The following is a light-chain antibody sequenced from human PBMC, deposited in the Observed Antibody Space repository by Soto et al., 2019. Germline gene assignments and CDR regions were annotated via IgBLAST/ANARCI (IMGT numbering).Light chain of an antibody. CDR2: DVS. Sequence: QSALTQPASVSGSPGQSITISCTGTSSDVGGYNYVSWYQQHPGKAPKLMIYDVSNRPSGVSNRFSGSKSGNTASLTISGLQAEDEADYYYSSYTSISTIIVVFGGGTQLTVL. CDR3: SSYTSISTIIVV. J-gene: IGLJ2*01. V-gene: IGLV2-14*01. CDR1: SSDVGGYNY.